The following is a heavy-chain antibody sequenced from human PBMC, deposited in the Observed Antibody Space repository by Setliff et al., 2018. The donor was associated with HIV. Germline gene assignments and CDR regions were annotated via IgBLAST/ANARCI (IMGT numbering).Heavy chain of an antibody. Sequence: SETLSLTCTVSGGSINSYYWSWIRQPPGKGLEWIGYFYTNGDINYNPSFKSRVTMSVDTSKNQFSLKLSSVTAADTAVYYCARDRHSSGLGSYGPWGPGILVTVSS. CDR1: GGSINSYY. CDR2: FYTNGDI. J-gene: IGHJ5*02. D-gene: IGHD3-10*01. CDR3: ARDRHSSGLGSYGP. V-gene: IGHV4-4*09.